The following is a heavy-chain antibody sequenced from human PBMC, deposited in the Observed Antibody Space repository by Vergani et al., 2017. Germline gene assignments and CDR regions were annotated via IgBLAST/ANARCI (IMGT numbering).Heavy chain of an antibody. D-gene: IGHD1-26*01. V-gene: IGHV2-5*01. CDR2: IYWNDDK. J-gene: IGHJ3*02. CDR1: GFSLSTSGVG. Sequence: QITLKESGPTLVKPTQTLTLTCTFSGFSLSTSGVGVGWIRQPPGKALEWLALIYWNDDKRYSPSLKSRLTITKDTSKNQVVLTMTNMDPVDTATYYCAHRLGWELYDEDAFDIWGQGTMVTVSS. CDR3: AHRLGWELYDEDAFDI.